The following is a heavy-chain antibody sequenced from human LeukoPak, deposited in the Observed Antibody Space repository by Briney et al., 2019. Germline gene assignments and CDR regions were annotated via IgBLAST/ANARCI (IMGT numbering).Heavy chain of an antibody. CDR1: GFTFSSYE. J-gene: IGHJ6*04. V-gene: IGHV3-48*03. D-gene: IGHD3-10*02. Sequence: PGGSLRLSCAASGFTFSSYEMNWVRQAPGRGLEWVSYISSSGSTIYYADSVKGRFTISRDNAKNSLYLQMNSLRAEDTAVYYCAELGITMIGGVWGKGTTATISS. CDR2: ISSSGSTI. CDR3: AELGITMIGGV.